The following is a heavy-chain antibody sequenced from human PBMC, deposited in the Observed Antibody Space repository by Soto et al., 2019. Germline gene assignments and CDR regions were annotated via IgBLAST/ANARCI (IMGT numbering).Heavy chain of an antibody. J-gene: IGHJ4*02. D-gene: IGHD1-1*01. CDR3: ARGDPELEQGPLLDY. CDR2: IIPLFATA. V-gene: IGHV1-69*01. Sequence: QVQLVQSGAEVKKPGSSVKVSCKASGGTFSSYAISWVRQAPGQGLEWMGGIIPLFATANYAQKFQGRVTSTEDESTRPAYMELGSVRSEDTAVYYCARGDPELEQGPLLDYWGQGTLVPVSS. CDR1: GGTFSSYA.